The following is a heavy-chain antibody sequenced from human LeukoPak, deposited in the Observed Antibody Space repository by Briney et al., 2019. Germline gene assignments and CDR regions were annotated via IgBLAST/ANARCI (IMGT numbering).Heavy chain of an antibody. J-gene: IGHJ4*02. Sequence: GESLKISCKGSGYSFTSYWIGWVRQMPGKGLEWMGIIYPGDSDTRYSPSFQGQVTISADKSISTAYLQWSSLKASDTAMYYCARLYLPSIAVAGDTEGTFDYWGQGTLVTVSS. CDR2: IYPGDSDT. CDR1: GYSFTSYW. V-gene: IGHV5-51*01. CDR3: ARLYLPSIAVAGDTEGTFDY. D-gene: IGHD6-19*01.